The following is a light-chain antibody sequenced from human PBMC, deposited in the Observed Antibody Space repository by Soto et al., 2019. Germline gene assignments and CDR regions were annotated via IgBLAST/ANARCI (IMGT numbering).Light chain of an antibody. V-gene: IGLV2-14*01. CDR2: EVS. CDR3: SSYAGSNNFV. CDR1: SSDVGGYNY. Sequence: QSALTQPASVSGSPGQSITISCTGTSSDVGGYNYVSWYQQHPGKAPKLIIYEVSNRPSGVSNRFSGSKSGNTASLTISGLQAEDEADYYCSSYAGSNNFVFGTGTKVTVL. J-gene: IGLJ1*01.